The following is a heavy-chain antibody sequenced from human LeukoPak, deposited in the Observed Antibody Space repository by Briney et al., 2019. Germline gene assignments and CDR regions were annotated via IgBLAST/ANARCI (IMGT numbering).Heavy chain of an antibody. D-gene: IGHD2-2*01. J-gene: IGHJ4*02. V-gene: IGHV3-33*01. Sequence: GGSLRLSCAASGFTFSSYGMHWVRQAPGKGLERLAVIWYDGSEKYYADSVKGRFTISRDNSKNTLYLQMSSLRVEDTALYYCARGGCRSTSCYDYWGQGTLVTVSS. CDR3: ARGGCRSTSCYDY. CDR1: GFTFSSYG. CDR2: IWYDGSEK.